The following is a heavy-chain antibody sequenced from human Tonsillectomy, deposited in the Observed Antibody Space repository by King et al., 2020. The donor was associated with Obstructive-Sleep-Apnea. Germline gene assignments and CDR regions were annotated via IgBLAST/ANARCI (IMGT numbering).Heavy chain of an antibody. CDR1: GFTFTDYDYY. Sequence: VQLVESGGGVVKPGGSLRLSCAASGFTFTDYDYYMSWIRQAPGKGLEWVAYISSTGTYIKYADSLKGRLTISRDNAANSVYLQMNCLRADDTALYFCARESGDWLVDSWGQGTLVIVSS. CDR2: ISSTGTYI. J-gene: IGHJ4*02. V-gene: IGHV3-11*06. CDR3: ARESGDWLVDS. D-gene: IGHD6-19*01.